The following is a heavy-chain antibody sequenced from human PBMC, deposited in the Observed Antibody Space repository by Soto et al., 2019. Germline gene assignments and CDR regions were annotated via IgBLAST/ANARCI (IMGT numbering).Heavy chain of an antibody. V-gene: IGHV3-13*04. J-gene: IGHJ4*02. CDR2: IGTAGDT. CDR3: PRGSRRGGSGWIDY. D-gene: IGHD6-19*01. CDR1: GFTFSHYD. Sequence: EVQLVESGGGLVQPGGSLRLSCAAAGFTFSHYDIHWVRQATGKGLEWVSAIGTAGDTYYPGSVKGRLTISRENAENSLNLKMNILRAGDTAVYFCPRGSRRGGSGWIDYWGQGTLVTVSS.